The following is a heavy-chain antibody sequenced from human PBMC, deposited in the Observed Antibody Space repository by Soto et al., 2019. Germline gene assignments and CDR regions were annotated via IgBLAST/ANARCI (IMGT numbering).Heavy chain of an antibody. CDR1: GFTFSSYS. Sequence: PGGSLRLSCAASGFTFSSYSMNWVRQAPGKGLEWIAYVSMDSDTIHYADSVKGRFTISRDDPENSLYLQMNSLRDEDTATYYCARLYYDYVWGQGTTVTVSS. CDR2: VSMDSDTI. CDR3: ARLYYDYV. V-gene: IGHV3-48*02. D-gene: IGHD3-3*01. J-gene: IGHJ6*02.